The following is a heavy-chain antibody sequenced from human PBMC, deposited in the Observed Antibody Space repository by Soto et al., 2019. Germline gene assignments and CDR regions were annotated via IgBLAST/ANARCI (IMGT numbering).Heavy chain of an antibody. CDR2: ISRDAANT. V-gene: IGHV3-23*01. CDR3: AKDPSTGYADH. J-gene: IGHJ4*02. Sequence: GGSLRLSCAASAFIFSDYAITWVRQAPGKGLEWVSTISRDAANTHYADSVKGRFTISRDNSKNTLYLQMSSLRGEDTALYYCAKDPSTGYADHWGQGTLVTVSS. D-gene: IGHD3-9*01. CDR1: AFIFSDYA.